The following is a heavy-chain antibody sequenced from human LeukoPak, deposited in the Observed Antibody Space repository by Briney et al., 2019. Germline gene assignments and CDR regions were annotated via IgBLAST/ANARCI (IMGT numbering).Heavy chain of an antibody. Sequence: PGGSLRLSCAASGFTFSSYGMHWVRQAPGKGLEWVAVISYDGSNKYYADSVKGRFTISRDNSKNTLYLQMNSLRAEDTAVYYCAKDWYYYGSGSPKPHYYYYGMDVWGQGTTVTVSS. V-gene: IGHV3-30*18. J-gene: IGHJ6*02. CDR3: AKDWYYYGSGSPKPHYYYYGMDV. CDR2: ISYDGSNK. CDR1: GFTFSSYG. D-gene: IGHD3-10*01.